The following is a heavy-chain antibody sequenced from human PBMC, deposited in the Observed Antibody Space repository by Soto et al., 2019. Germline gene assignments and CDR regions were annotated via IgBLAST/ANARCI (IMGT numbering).Heavy chain of an antibody. CDR3: ASLTYSSSSWDY. CDR1: GGSISSSGYY. V-gene: IGHV4-39*01. J-gene: IGHJ4*02. D-gene: IGHD6-6*01. Sequence: SETLSLTCTVSGGSISSSGYYWGWIRQPPGKGLEWIGNIYYRGSTSYNPSLKSRVTISVDTSKNQFSLKLSSVTAADTAVYYCASLTYSSSSWDYWGQGTLVTVSS. CDR2: IYYRGST.